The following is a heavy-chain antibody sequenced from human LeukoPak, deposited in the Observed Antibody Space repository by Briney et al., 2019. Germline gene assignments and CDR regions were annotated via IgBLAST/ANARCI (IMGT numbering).Heavy chain of an antibody. CDR3: ARDQYYYDSSGYYFVFDY. J-gene: IGHJ4*02. CDR1: GFTFSNYA. D-gene: IGHD3-22*01. CDR2: MSYDGSNK. Sequence: PGGSLRLSCAASGFTFSNYAMHWVRQAPGKGLEWVAVMSYDGSNKIYADSVKGRFTISRDNSKNTLYLQMNSLRADDTAVYYCARDQYYYDSSGYYFVFDYWGQGTLVTVSS. V-gene: IGHV3-30-3*01.